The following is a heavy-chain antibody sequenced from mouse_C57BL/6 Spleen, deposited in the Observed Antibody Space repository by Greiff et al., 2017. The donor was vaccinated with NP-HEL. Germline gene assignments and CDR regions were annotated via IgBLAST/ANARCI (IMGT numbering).Heavy chain of an antibody. CDR1: GFTFSSYA. D-gene: IGHD4-1*01. Sequence: EVQVVESGGGLVKPGGSLKLSCAASGFTFSSYAMSWVRQTPEKRLEWVATISDGGSYTYYPDNVKGRFTISRDNAKNNLYLQMSHLKSEDTAMYYCARERELGREGFAYWGQGTLVTVSA. CDR2: ISDGGSYT. J-gene: IGHJ3*01. V-gene: IGHV5-4*01. CDR3: ARERELGREGFAY.